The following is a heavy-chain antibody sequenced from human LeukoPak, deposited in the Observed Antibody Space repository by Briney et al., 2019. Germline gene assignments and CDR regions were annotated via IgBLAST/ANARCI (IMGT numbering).Heavy chain of an antibody. D-gene: IGHD5-24*01. J-gene: IGHJ4*02. CDR2: FDPEDGET. Sequence: ASVKVSCKVSGYTLTELSMHWVRQAPGKGLEWMGGFDPEDGETIYAQKFQGRVTMTEDTSTDTAYMALSSLRSEDTAVYYCATPQEPATIEGSFDYWGQGTLVTVSS. V-gene: IGHV1-24*01. CDR1: GYTLTELS. CDR3: ATPQEPATIEGSFDY.